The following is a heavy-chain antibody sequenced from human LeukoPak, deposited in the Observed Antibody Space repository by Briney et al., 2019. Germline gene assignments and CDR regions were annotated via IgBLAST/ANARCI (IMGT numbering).Heavy chain of an antibody. V-gene: IGHV1-8*03. CDR2: MNPNSGNT. CDR1: GYTFTSYD. D-gene: IGHD1-26*01. CDR3: ARCAATSSWVYYYYYYMDV. J-gene: IGHJ6*03. Sequence: ASVKVSCKASGYTFTSYDINWVRQAPGQGLEWMGWMNPNSGNTGYAQKFQGRVTITRNTSISTAYMELSSLRSEDTAVYYCARCAATSSWVYYYYYYMDVWGKGTTVTVSS.